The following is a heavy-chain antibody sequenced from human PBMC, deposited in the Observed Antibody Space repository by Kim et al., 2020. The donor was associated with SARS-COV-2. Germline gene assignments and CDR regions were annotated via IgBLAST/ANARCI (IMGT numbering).Heavy chain of an antibody. CDR1: GGPIRNSSYH. V-gene: IGHV4-39*01. CDR3: AIPFSYGSYYVLYF. Sequence: SETLSLTCTGSGGPIRNSSYHWVWIRQPPGKGPEWIGSIYNSGSTYSNPSAKSRVTTSVDTPKPPFSLKLSSVTAAATALYYFAIPFSYGSYYVLYFWG. CDR2: IYNSGST. J-gene: IGHJ6*02. D-gene: IGHD5-18*01.